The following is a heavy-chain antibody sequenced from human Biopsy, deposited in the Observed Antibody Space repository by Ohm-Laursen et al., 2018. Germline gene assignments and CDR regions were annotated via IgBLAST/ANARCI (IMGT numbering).Heavy chain of an antibody. D-gene: IGHD3-22*01. V-gene: IGHV4-34*01. CDR3: VRGVDYYDPYHYYALDV. CDR2: INYSGRT. J-gene: IGHJ6*02. CDR1: GESFNGYY. Sequence: TLSLTCAVSGESFNGYYWSWIRQPPGKGLEWIGDINYSGRTNYNPSLKSRVTISLDTSKNQFSLKVRSVTAADTAVYYCVRGVDYYDPYHYYALDVWGQGTTVTVSS.